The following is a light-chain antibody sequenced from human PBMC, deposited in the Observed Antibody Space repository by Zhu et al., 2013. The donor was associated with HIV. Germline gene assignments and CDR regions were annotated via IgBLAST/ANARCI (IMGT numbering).Light chain of an antibody. V-gene: IGKV1-13*02. J-gene: IGKJ3*01. CDR3: QQFKSSPFT. CDR2: DAS. Sequence: GDRVTITCRASQDIRSALAWYQQKSGRPPKLLIYDASSFESGVPSRFSGSGSGTEFTLTISSLQPEDFATYYCQQFKSSPFTFGPGTEVDIK. CDR1: QDIRSA.